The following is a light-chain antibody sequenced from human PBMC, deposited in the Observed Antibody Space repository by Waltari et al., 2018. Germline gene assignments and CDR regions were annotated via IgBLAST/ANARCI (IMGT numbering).Light chain of an antibody. Sequence: EIVLTQSPATLSLSPGERATLSCRASQSVSSSLAWYQQTPGQAPRLLIYDASNRATGIPARFSGSRSWTDFTLTISSLEPEDFTVYYCQLRTNLMFTFGQGSKLEI. CDR2: DAS. CDR1: QSVSSS. CDR3: QLRTNLMFT. J-gene: IGKJ2*01. V-gene: IGKV3-11*01.